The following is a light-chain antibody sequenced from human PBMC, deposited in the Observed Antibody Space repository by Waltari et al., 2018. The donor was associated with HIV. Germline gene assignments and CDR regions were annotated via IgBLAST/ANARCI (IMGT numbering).Light chain of an antibody. J-gene: IGKJ2*01. CDR3: QQYGSSPYT. V-gene: IGKV3-20*01. CDR2: GTS. Sequence: EMVLTKSQGTLSLSPGERAVLSCKTSQSVTSSYLAWYQQKPGQAPRLLIYGTSSRATGIPDRFSGSGSGTDFTLTVSRLEPADFAVYYCQQYGSSPYTFGQGTKLEI. CDR1: QSVTSSY.